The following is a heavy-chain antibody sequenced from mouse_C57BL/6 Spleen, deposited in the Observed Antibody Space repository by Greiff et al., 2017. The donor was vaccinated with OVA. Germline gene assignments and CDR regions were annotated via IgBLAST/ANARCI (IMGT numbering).Heavy chain of an antibody. Sequence: EVQLVESGGDLVKPGGSLKLSCAASGFTFSSYGMSWVRQTPDKRLEWVATISSGGSYTYYPDSVKGRFTISRDNAKNTLYLQMSSLKSEDTAMYYGERDYGSYFDYWGQGTTLTVSS. CDR2: ISSGGSYT. CDR1: GFTFSSYG. V-gene: IGHV5-6*01. J-gene: IGHJ2*01. CDR3: ERDYGSYFDY. D-gene: IGHD1-1*01.